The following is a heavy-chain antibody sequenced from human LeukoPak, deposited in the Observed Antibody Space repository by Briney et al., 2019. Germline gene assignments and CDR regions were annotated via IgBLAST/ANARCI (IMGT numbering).Heavy chain of an antibody. CDR1: GGSISSGDYY. V-gene: IGHV4-30-4*08. D-gene: IGHD6-19*01. Sequence: PSQTLSLTCTVSGGSISSGDYYWSWIRQPPGKGLEWIGEINHSGSTNYNPSLKSRVTISVDTSKNQFSLKLSSVTAADTAVYYCARRRQRSWQWLATRMHDAFDIWGQGTMVTVSS. J-gene: IGHJ3*02. CDR2: INHSGST. CDR3: ARRRQRSWQWLATRMHDAFDI.